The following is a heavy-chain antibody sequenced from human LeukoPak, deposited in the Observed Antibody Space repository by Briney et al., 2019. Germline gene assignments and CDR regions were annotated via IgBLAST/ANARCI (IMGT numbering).Heavy chain of an antibody. J-gene: IGHJ5*02. CDR3: AITYYYGSGGPHRFDP. V-gene: IGHV4-30-4*01. Sequence: SQTLSLTCTVSGGSISSGDYYWSWIRQPPGKGLEWIGYIYYSGSTYYNPSLKSRVTISVDTSKNQFSLKLSSVTAADTAVYYCAITYYYGSGGPHRFDPWGQGTLVTVSS. CDR1: GGSISSGDYY. CDR2: IYYSGST. D-gene: IGHD3-10*01.